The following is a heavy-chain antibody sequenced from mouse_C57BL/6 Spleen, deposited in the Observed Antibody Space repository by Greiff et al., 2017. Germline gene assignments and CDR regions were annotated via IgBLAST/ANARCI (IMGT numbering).Heavy chain of an antibody. D-gene: IGHD4-1*01. J-gene: IGHJ2*01. CDR3: ASSWDGYYFDY. Sequence: VQLQQPGAELVMPGASVKLSCKASGYTFTSYWMHWVKQRPGQGLEWIGEIDPSDSYTNYNQKFKGKSTLTVDKSSSTAYMQLSSLTSEDSAVYYCASSWDGYYFDYWGQGTTLTVSS. CDR2: IDPSDSYT. CDR1: GYTFTSYW. V-gene: IGHV1-69*01.